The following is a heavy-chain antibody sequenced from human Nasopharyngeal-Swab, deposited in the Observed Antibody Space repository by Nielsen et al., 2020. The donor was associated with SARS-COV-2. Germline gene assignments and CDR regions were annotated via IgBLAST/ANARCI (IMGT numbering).Heavy chain of an antibody. CDR3: AREKGYQVLFDFYYHGLDV. CDR2: IKQDDSEK. D-gene: IGHD3-10*01. Sequence: GGSLRLSCAASGFTFSNYWMIWVRQAPGKGLEWVANIKQDDSEKYYVDSVKGRFSISRDNANSFLYLHMNNLRVEDTAVYYCAREKGYQVLFDFYYHGLDVWGHGTAVTVSS. J-gene: IGHJ6*02. V-gene: IGHV3-7*03. CDR1: GFTFSNYW.